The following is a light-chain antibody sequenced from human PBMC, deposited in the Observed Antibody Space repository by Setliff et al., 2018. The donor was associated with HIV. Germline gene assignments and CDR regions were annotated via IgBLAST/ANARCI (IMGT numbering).Light chain of an antibody. Sequence: QSVLTQPPSVSGAPGQRVTISCTGSSSNIGAGFDVHWYQLLPGTAPKLLIYGNNDRPSGVPDRFSGSKSGTLASLAITGLQAEDEADYYCESFDSSLSGFLYVFGTGTKVTVL. CDR2: GNN. J-gene: IGLJ1*01. CDR3: ESFDSSLSGFLYV. CDR1: SSNIGAGFD. V-gene: IGLV1-40*01.